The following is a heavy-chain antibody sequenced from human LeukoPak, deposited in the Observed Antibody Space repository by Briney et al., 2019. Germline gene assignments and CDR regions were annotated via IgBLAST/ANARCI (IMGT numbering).Heavy chain of an antibody. D-gene: IGHD6-6*01. CDR1: GFTFSSYA. V-gene: IGHV3-23*01. CDR2: ISGGGGST. Sequence: SGGSLRLSCAASGFTFSSYAMRWVRQAPGKGLEWVSAISGGGGSTYYADSVKGRFTISRDNSKNTLYLQMNSLRADDTAVYYCAKDSSSSPHWFDPWGQGTLVTVSS. J-gene: IGHJ5*02. CDR3: AKDSSSSPHWFDP.